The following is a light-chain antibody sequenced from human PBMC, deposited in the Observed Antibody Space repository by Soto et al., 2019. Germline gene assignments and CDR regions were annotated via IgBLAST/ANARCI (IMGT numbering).Light chain of an antibody. CDR3: QSYVSSLSGSV. CDR2: GNS. CDR1: SSNIGAGYD. J-gene: IGLJ2*01. V-gene: IGLV1-40*01. Sequence: QSVLTQPPSVSGAPGQRVTISCTGRSSNIGAGYDVHWYQQLPGTAPKLLIYGNSNRPSGVPDQFSGSKSGTSASLAITGLQAEEEADYYCQSYVSSLSGSVFGGGTKLTVL.